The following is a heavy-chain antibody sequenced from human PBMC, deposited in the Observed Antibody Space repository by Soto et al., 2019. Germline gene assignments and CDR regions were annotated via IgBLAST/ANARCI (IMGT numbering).Heavy chain of an antibody. CDR3: ARGGSFGAGSYYNLDY. V-gene: IGHV4-31*03. Sequence: SETLSLTCTVSGGSITRGGYFWSWIRQHPGRGLECIGFIYYTGSTYYNPALQSRVTISVDTSENQFSLKLSSVTAADTAVYYCARGGSFGAGSYYNLDYWGQGLLVTVSS. D-gene: IGHD3-10*01. J-gene: IGHJ4*02. CDR2: IYYTGST. CDR1: GGSITRGGYF.